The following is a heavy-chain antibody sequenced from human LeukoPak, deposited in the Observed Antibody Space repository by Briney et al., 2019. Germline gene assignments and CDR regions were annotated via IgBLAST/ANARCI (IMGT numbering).Heavy chain of an antibody. D-gene: IGHD3-22*01. J-gene: IGHJ4*02. CDR1: GFTFSSYS. CDR3: ARDPHYYDSSGNTVGY. V-gene: IGHV3-48*04. CDR2: ISSSSSTI. Sequence: PGGSLRLSCAASGFTFSSYSMNWVRQAPGRGLEWVSYISSSSSTIYYADSVKGRFTISRDNAKNSLYLQMNSLRAEDTAVYYCARDPHYYDSSGNTVGYWGQGTLVTVSS.